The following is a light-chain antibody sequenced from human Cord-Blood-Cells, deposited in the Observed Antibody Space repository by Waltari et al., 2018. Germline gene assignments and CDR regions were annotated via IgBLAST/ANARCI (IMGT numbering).Light chain of an antibody. CDR3: CSYAGSSTLV. Sequence: QSALTQPASVSGSPGQSITISCTGTRSDVGRYNLVPWYQQHPGKAPKPMIYEGSKRPSGVSNRFSGSKSGNTASLTISGLQAEDEADYYCCSYAGSSTLVFGGGTKLTVL. V-gene: IGLV2-23*01. CDR1: RSDVGRYNL. CDR2: EGS. J-gene: IGLJ3*02.